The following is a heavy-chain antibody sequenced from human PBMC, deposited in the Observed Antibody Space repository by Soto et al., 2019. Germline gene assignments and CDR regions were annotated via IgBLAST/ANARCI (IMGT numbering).Heavy chain of an antibody. CDR3: VQSRCGGDCLQSYSSHSYYGLDV. J-gene: IGHJ6*02. CDR2: IYWDDDK. Sequence: QITLKESGPTLVKPTQTLTLTCTFSGFSLSTIGVGVGWIRQPPGKALEWLALIYWDDDKRYSPSLKSRLTVTRDPSKNQVVLTMTNMDTVDTATYYCVQSRCGGDCLQSYSSHSYYGLDVWGQGTTVTVSS. CDR1: GFSLSTIGVG. V-gene: IGHV2-5*02. D-gene: IGHD2-21*02.